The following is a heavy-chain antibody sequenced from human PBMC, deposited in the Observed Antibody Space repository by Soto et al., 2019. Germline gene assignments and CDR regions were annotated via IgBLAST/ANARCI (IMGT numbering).Heavy chain of an antibody. CDR3: AREYCSGGSCYSGES. J-gene: IGHJ4*02. V-gene: IGHV1-46*01. CDR1: GYTFTSYY. D-gene: IGHD2-15*01. CDR2: INPSGGST. Sequence: QVQLVQSGAEVKKPGASVKVSCKASGYTFTSYYMHWVRQAPGQGLEWMGIINPSGGSTSYAQKFQGRVTMTRDTSTSTVYMELSSLRSEDTAVYYCAREYCSGGSCYSGESWGQGPLVTVSS.